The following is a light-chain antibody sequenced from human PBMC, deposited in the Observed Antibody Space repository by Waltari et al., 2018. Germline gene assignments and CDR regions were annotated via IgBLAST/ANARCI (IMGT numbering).Light chain of an antibody. CDR3: AAWDDSLSARFV. Sequence: QSVLTQPPSASGTPGPRVTISCSGSSPHIGRNYVYWSQQLPGTAPKLLIYRNSQRPSGVPDRFSGSKSGTSASLAISGLRSEDEADYYCAAWDDSLSARFVFGTGTKVTVL. CDR1: SPHIGRNY. J-gene: IGLJ1*01. CDR2: RNS. V-gene: IGLV1-47*01.